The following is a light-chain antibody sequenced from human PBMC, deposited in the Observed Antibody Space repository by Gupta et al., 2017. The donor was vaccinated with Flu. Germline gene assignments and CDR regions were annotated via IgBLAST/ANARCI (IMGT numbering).Light chain of an antibody. V-gene: IGLV2-11*01. CDR3: SSDAKHYILV. CDR1: SNDVGDYHY. Sequence: QSALTQPRSVSGSPGQSVTISCTGTSNDVGDYHYVSWYQQFPGKGPKLIISEVNQRPAGVPDRFSGSKSGNTASLTISGVKVEDEADYYCSSDAKHYILVFGGGTRLTVL. CDR2: EVN. J-gene: IGLJ3*02.